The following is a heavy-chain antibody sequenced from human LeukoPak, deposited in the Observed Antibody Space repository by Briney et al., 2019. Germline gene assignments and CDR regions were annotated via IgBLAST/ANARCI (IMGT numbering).Heavy chain of an antibody. CDR2: IYSGGTT. D-gene: IGHD3-10*01. J-gene: IGHJ6*02. CDR3: ARGPPLGITMVRGVITPRGMDV. Sequence: GGSLRLSCTASGFTVSNTYMSWVRQAPGKGLEWVSIIYSGGTTYYADSVKGRFTISRDSSKNTLYLQMNSLRAEDTAVYYCARGPPLGITMVRGVITPRGMDVWGQGTTVTVSS. CDR1: GFTVSNTY. V-gene: IGHV3-66*01.